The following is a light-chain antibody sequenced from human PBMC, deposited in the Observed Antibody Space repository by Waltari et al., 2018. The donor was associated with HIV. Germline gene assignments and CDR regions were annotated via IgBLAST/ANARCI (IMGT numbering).Light chain of an antibody. Sequence: QSVLTQPPSVSGAPGQRVTISCNGSKYNIGAGYGVHWYQPLPGAAPTPLIFDINTRPAGFPDRFSGSKSGTSASLAITGLQAEDEGDYYCQSYDSSLSVIFGGGTKLTVL. CDR1: KYNIGAGYG. CDR3: QSYDSSLSVI. V-gene: IGLV1-40*01. J-gene: IGLJ2*01. CDR2: DIN.